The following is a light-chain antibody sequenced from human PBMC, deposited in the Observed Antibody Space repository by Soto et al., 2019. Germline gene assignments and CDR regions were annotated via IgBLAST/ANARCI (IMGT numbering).Light chain of an antibody. J-gene: IGKJ2*01. CDR1: PSVLYSSNNKNY. V-gene: IGKV4-1*01. CDR3: QQYESTPPT. Sequence: SPLSCKSSPSVLYSSNNKNYLAWYQQRPGQPPKLLIYWASTRESGVPDRFSGSGSGTDFTLTITSLQAEDVAVYYCQQYESTPPTFGQGTKLEIK. CDR2: WAS.